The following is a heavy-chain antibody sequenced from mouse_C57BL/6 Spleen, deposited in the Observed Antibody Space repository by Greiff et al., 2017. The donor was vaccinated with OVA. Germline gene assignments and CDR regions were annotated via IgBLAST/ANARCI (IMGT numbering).Heavy chain of an antibody. D-gene: IGHD1-1*01. CDR1: GYAFSSSW. CDR2: IYPGDGDT. CDR3: ARWDYGSSYGYYAMDY. V-gene: IGHV1-82*01. J-gene: IGHJ4*01. Sequence: QVQLQQSGPELVKPGASVKISCKASGYAFSSSWMNWVKQRPGKGLEWIGRIYPGDGDTNYNGKFKGKATLTADKSSSTAYMQLSSLTSEDSAVYFCARWDYGSSYGYYAMDYWGQGTSVTVSS.